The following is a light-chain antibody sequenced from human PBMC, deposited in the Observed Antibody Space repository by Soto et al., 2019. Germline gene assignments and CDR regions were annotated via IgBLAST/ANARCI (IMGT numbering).Light chain of an antibody. CDR1: TGAVTSGHY. Sequence: QAVVTQEPSLTVSPGGTATLTCGSSTGAVTSGHYPYWFQPKPGPAPRTLIYDTSNKHSWTPARFAGSRLGGKSDLTLSVEQPEDEVEYYCLHSYSGARPWVFGGGTQLTVL. J-gene: IGLJ3*02. CDR3: LHSYSGARPWV. CDR2: DTS. V-gene: IGLV7-46*01.